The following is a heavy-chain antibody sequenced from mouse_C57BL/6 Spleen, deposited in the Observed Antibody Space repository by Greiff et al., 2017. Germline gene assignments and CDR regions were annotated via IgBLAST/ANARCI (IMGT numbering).Heavy chain of an antibody. Sequence: QVQLQQSGAELVLPGASVKLSCKASGYTFTSYWMHWVKQRPGQGLEWIGEIDPSDSYTNYNPNFKGKSTLTVDKSSSTAYMQLSSLTSEDAAVYYCARGRFPWFAYWGHGALVTVSA. CDR1: GYTFTSYW. CDR2: IDPSDSYT. CDR3: ARGRFPWFAY. V-gene: IGHV1-69*01. J-gene: IGHJ3*01.